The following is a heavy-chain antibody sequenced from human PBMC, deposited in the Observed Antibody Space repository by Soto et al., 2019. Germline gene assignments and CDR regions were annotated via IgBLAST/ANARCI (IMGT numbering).Heavy chain of an antibody. CDR1: AGTCSRYA. Sequence: GDQVKVSCKTSAGTCSRYAISWVLQAPGQGLEWMGGIIPIFGTANYAQKFQGRVTITADESTSTAYMELSSLRSEDTAVYYCARQGFSGGDCYPWGQGTLVTVSS. J-gene: IGHJ4*01. CDR3: ARQGFSGGDCYP. V-gene: IGHV1-69*01. CDR2: IIPIFGTA. D-gene: IGHD2-21*02.